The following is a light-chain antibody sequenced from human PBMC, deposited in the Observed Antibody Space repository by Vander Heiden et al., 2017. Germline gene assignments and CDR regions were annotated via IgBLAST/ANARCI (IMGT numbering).Light chain of an antibody. V-gene: IGKV3-15*01. Sequence: EIVMTQSPATLSVSPGERATLSCRASQSVSSNLAWYQQKPGQAPRLLIYGASTRATGIPARFSGSGSGTEFTLTISSLQSEDFAVYYCQQYNNWHPQPLTFGGGTKVEIK. CDR2: GAS. J-gene: IGKJ4*01. CDR1: QSVSSN. CDR3: QQYNNWHPQPLT.